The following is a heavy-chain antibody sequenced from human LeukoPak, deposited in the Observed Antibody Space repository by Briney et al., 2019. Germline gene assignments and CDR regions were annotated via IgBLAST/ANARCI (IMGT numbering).Heavy chain of an antibody. CDR1: GFSLSTSGVG. V-gene: IGHV2-5*01. CDR3: AHRPVLRYDNLIFDY. D-gene: IGHD3-9*01. CDR2: IYWNDDK. J-gene: IGHJ4*02. Sequence: GSGPTLVKPTQTLTLTCTFSGFSLSTSGVGVGWIRQPPGKALEWLALIYWNDDKRYSPSLKSRLTITKDTSKNQVVLTMTNMDPVDTATYYCAHRPVLRYDNLIFDYWGQGTLVTVSS.